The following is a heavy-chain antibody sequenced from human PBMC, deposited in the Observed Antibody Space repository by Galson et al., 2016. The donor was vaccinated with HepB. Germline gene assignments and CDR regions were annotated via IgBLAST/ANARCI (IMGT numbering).Heavy chain of an antibody. Sequence: SLRLSCAASGFTFSSFGMHWVRQAPGKGLEWLTLIWHDGDNKYYADSVKDRFTVSRDNSKSTVYLQLNSLRAEDTAIYYCARRGATARYPDYWGQGTLVTVSS. D-gene: IGHD4-17*01. V-gene: IGHV3-33*01. CDR2: IWHDGDNK. J-gene: IGHJ4*02. CDR3: ARRGATARYPDY. CDR1: GFTFSSFG.